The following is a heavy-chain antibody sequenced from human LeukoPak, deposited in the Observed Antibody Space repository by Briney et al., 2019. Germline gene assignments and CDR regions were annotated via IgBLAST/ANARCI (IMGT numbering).Heavy chain of an antibody. J-gene: IGHJ4*02. Sequence: GGSLRLSCAASGFIFSDHYMDWVRQAPGKGLEWVGRIRNKANSYTKEYAASVKGRFTISRDDSENSLYLQMNSLKTEDTAVYYCARTLPSSGWYNWGQGTLVTVSS. D-gene: IGHD6-19*01. CDR2: IRNKANSYTK. V-gene: IGHV3-72*01. CDR1: GFIFSDHY. CDR3: ARTLPSSGWYN.